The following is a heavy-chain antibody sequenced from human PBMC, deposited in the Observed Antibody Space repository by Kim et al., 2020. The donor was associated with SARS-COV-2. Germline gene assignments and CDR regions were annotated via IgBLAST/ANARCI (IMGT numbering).Heavy chain of an antibody. J-gene: IGHJ4*02. V-gene: IGHV1-24*01. CDR3: ATLDSSGYYKEYYFDY. Sequence: ASVKVSCKVSGYTLTELSMHWVRQAPGKGLEWMGGFDPEDGETIYAQKFQGRVTMTEDTSTDTAYMELSSLRSEDMAVYYCATLDSSGYYKEYYFDYWGQGTLVTVSS. CDR1: GYTLTELS. CDR2: FDPEDGET. D-gene: IGHD3-22*01.